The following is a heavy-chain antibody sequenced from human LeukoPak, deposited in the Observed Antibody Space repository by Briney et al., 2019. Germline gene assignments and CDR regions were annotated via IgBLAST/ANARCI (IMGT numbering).Heavy chain of an antibody. CDR1: GFTFTSYR. CDR3: VGGPGY. D-gene: IGHD3-10*01. Sequence: GGSLRLSCAASGFTFTSYRMDWVRQAPGKGLEWVSSISSSSTYIYYADSVKGRFTISRDNAKNSLYVQMNNLRAEDTAVYYCVGGPGYWGQGTLVTVSS. J-gene: IGHJ4*02. V-gene: IGHV3-21*06. CDR2: ISSSSTYI.